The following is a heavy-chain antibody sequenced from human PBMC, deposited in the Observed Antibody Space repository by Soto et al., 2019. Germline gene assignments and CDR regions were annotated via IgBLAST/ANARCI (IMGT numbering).Heavy chain of an antibody. D-gene: IGHD3-10*01. J-gene: IGHJ6*02. V-gene: IGHV1-69*13. CDR3: AREGEYYYGSGSYYRASGLYYYGMDV. Sequence: SVKVSCKASGYTFTSYGISWVRQAPGQGLEWMGGIIPIFGTANYAQKFQGRFTITADESTSTAYMELSSLRSEDTAVYYCAREGEYYYGSGSYYRASGLYYYGMDVWGQGTTVTVSS. CDR2: IIPIFGTA. CDR1: GYTFTSYG.